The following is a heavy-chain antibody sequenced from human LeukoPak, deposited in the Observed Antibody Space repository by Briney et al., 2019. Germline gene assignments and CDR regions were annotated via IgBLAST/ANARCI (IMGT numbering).Heavy chain of an antibody. CDR2: INHSGST. V-gene: IGHV4-34*01. CDR1: GGSFSGYY. D-gene: IGHD1-1*01. CDR3: ARVQDVQLVDY. J-gene: IGHJ4*02. Sequence: PSETLSLTCAVYGGSFSGYYWSWIRQPPGKGLEWIGEINHSGSTNYNPSLKSRVTISVDTSKIQFSLKLSSVTAADTAVYYCARVQDVQLVDYWGQGTLVTVSS.